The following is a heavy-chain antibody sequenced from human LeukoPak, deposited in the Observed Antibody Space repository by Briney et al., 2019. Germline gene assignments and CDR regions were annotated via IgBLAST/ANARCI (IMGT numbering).Heavy chain of an antibody. CDR3: ARREYSGSYLRLRYYYGMDV. CDR2: IYYSGST. D-gene: IGHD1-26*01. Sequence: PSETLSLTCTVSGGSISSYYWSWIRQPPGKGLEWIGYIYYSGSTNYNPSLKSRVTISVDTSKNQFSLKLSSVTAADTAVYYCARREYSGSYLRLRYYYGMDVWGQGTTVTVSS. CDR1: GGSISSYY. V-gene: IGHV4-59*08. J-gene: IGHJ6*02.